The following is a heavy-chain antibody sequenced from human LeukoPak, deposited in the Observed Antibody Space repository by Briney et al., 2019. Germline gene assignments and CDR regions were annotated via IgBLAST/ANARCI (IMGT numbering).Heavy chain of an antibody. D-gene: IGHD4-17*01. V-gene: IGHV3-30*03. CDR2: ISYDGSNK. J-gene: IGHJ4*02. CDR3: ARDYGEGGYYFDY. Sequence: GGSLRLSCAASGFTFSNNGMHWVRQAPGKGPEWVAVISYDGSNKYYADSVKGRFTISRDNSKNTLYLQMNSLRAEDTAVYYCARDYGEGGYYFDYWGQGTLVTVSS. CDR1: GFTFSNNG.